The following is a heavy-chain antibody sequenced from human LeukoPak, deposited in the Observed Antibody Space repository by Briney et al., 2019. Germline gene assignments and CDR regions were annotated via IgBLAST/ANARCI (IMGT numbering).Heavy chain of an antibody. D-gene: IGHD3-10*01. CDR3: ARHGIYYGLGSSYGLPNWFDP. V-gene: IGHV4-39*01. CDR1: GGSISSTRYY. J-gene: IGHJ5*02. CDR2: IYYSGST. Sequence: PSETLSLTCTVSGGSISSTRYYWGWIRQPPGKGLEWIGSIYYSGSTYYNPSLKSRVTMSVDRSKNQFSLKLSSVTAADMAVYYCARHGIYYGLGSSYGLPNWFDPWGQGTLVTVSS.